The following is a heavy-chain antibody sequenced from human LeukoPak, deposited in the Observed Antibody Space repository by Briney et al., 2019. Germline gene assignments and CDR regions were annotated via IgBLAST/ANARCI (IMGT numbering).Heavy chain of an antibody. CDR1: GYTFTGYY. CDR2: INPNSGGT. V-gene: IGHV1-2*02. CDR3: ARVRPRGGSSVDY. D-gene: IGHD2-15*01. J-gene: IGHJ4*02. Sequence: ASVKVSCKASGYTFTGYYMHWVRQAPGQGLEWMGWINPNSGGTNYAQKFQGRVTMTRDTSISTAYMELSRLRSDDTAVYYCARVRPRGGSSVDYWGQGILVTVSS.